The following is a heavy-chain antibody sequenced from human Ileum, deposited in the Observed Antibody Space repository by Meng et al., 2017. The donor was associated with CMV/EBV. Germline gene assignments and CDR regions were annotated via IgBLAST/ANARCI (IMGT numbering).Heavy chain of an antibody. V-gene: IGHV3-30-3*01. CDR1: GFTFSSYA. CDR2: ISYDGSNK. CDR3: ARGSDSSGWYPSFDY. D-gene: IGHD6-19*01. J-gene: IGHJ4*02. Sequence: SCKASGFTFSSYAMHWVRQAPGKGLEWVAVISYDGSNKYYADSVKGRFTISRDNSKNTLYLQMNSLRAEDTAVYYCARGSDSSGWYPSFDYWGQGTLVTISS.